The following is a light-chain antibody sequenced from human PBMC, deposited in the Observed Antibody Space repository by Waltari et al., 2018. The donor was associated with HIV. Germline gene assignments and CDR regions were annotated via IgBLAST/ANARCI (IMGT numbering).Light chain of an antibody. CDR3: QQFETYYI. CDR2: LAS. Sequence: DIRMTQSPSTLSAFIGDRVTIRCRASQNIGNFLALYQQKPGKAPKLLISLASSRERGVPIRFSGSGSGSDFSLTISGLQYEDFATYYCQQFETYYIFGQGTRLE. J-gene: IGKJ2*01. V-gene: IGKV1-5*03. CDR1: QNIGNF.